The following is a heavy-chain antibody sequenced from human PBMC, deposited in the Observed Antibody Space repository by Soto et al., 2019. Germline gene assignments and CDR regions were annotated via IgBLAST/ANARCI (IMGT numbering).Heavy chain of an antibody. CDR3: ARRVYSGSGRDYFDY. D-gene: IGHD1-26*01. J-gene: IGHJ4*02. Sequence: ASETLSLTCSVSGGSISSSSYFWAWVRQPPGKGLEWLATIYYSGTTYYNPSLKSRVTISVDTSKKQFSLKLSSVTAADTAVYYCARRVYSGSGRDYFDYWGQGSLVTVSS. CDR1: GGSISSSSYF. V-gene: IGHV4-39*01. CDR2: IYYSGTT.